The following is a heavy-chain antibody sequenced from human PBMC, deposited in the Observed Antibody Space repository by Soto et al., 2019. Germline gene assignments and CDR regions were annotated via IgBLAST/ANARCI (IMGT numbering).Heavy chain of an antibody. CDR1: GFTFSSYW. CDR2: IKQDGSDK. V-gene: IGHV3-7*01. D-gene: IGHD6-13*01. J-gene: IGHJ4*02. Sequence: EVHLVESGGGLVQPGGSLRLSCAASGFTFSSYWMSWVRQAPGKGLEWVANIKQDGSDKYYVDSVKGRFTNSRDNAKNSMYLQMNSRRAEDTAGYYCATSAAAPGNYWGQGTLVTVSS. CDR3: ATSAAAPGNY.